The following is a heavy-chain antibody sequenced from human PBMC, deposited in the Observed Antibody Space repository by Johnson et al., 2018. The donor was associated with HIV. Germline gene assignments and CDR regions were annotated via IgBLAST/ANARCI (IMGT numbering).Heavy chain of an antibody. D-gene: IGHD4/OR15-4a*01. CDR1: GFTFSRYG. J-gene: IGHJ3*02. CDR2: ISYDGRNN. V-gene: IGHV3-30*19. Sequence: VQLVESGGGVVQPGRSLRLSCAASGFTFSRYGMHWVRQAPGKGLEWVAVISYDGRNNYYADSVKGRFTISRDNSKNTLYLQMNSLRAEDTAVYYCAKDRSAHMTMLLEVVADAFDIWGQGTMVTVSS. CDR3: AKDRSAHMTMLLEVVADAFDI.